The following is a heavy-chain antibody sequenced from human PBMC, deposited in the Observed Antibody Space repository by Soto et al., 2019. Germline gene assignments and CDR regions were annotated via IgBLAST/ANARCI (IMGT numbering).Heavy chain of an antibody. J-gene: IGHJ4*02. CDR2: ISAYNGNT. CDR3: ARASWWDILTGYPNNYYFDY. Sequence: ASVKVSCKASGYTFTSYGISWVRQAPGQGLEWMGWISAYNGNTNYAQKLQGRVTMTTDTSTSTAYMELRSLRSDDTAVYYCARASWWDILTGYPNNYYFDYWGQGTLVTVSS. V-gene: IGHV1-18*01. CDR1: GYTFTSYG. D-gene: IGHD3-9*01.